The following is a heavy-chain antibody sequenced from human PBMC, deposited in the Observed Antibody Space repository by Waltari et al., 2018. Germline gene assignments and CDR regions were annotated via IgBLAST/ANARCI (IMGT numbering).Heavy chain of an antibody. CDR2: ISYNGRNI. D-gene: IGHD3-22*01. J-gene: IGHJ6*02. CDR3: ARDYCDRTNCHGMDV. V-gene: IGHV3-30*04. CDR1: EFTFSSYA. Sequence: QVQLVESGGGVVQPGRSLRLSCEASEFTFSSYAMHWVRQAPGKGLEWVAVISYNGRNIYYVDSVKGRFTISRDNSKKTLYMQMNSLRAEDTAVYYCARDYCDRTNCHGMDVWGQGTTFTVSS.